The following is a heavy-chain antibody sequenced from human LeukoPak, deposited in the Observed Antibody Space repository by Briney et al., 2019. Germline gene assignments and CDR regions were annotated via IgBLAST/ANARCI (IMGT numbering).Heavy chain of an antibody. V-gene: IGHV6-1*01. CDR3: ASGGLLPYYFDY. CDR2: TYYRSKWYN. Sequence: SQTLSLTCVISGDSVSSNSAAWNWIRQPPSRGLEWLGRTYYRSKWYNDYAVSVKSRITINPDTSKNQFSLQLNSVTPEDTAVYYCASGGLLPYYFDYWGQGTLVTVSS. D-gene: IGHD2-21*02. J-gene: IGHJ4*02. CDR1: GDSVSSNSAA.